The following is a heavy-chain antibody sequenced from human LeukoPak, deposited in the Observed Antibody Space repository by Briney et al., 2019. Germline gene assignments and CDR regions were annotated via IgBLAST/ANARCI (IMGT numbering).Heavy chain of an antibody. D-gene: IGHD6-19*01. CDR1: GFTFSSYA. CDR3: AKSPLIEVAGTTWHY. J-gene: IGHJ4*02. Sequence: GGSLRLSCAASGFTFSSYAMGWVRQFPGKGLEWVSAISGSGGNTYYADSVRGRFTISRDNSKNTLHLQMNSLRAEDTALYYCAKSPLIEVAGTTWHYWGQGTLVTVSS. CDR2: ISGSGGNT. V-gene: IGHV3-23*01.